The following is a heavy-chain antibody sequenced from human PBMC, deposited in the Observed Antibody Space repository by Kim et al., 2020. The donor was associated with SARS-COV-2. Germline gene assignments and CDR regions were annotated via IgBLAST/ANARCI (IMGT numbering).Heavy chain of an antibody. CDR3: ARDHRSYDSSGWDVLDYYYYYYYMDV. CDR1: GFTFSSYS. V-gene: IGHV3-21*01. CDR2: ISSSSSYI. J-gene: IGHJ6*03. Sequence: GGSLRLSCAASGFTFSSYSMNWVRQAPGKGLEWVSSISSSSSYIYYADSVKGRFTISRDNAKNSLYLQMNSLRAEDTAVYYCARDHRSYDSSGWDVLDYYYYYYYMDVWGKGTTVTVSS. D-gene: IGHD3-22*01.